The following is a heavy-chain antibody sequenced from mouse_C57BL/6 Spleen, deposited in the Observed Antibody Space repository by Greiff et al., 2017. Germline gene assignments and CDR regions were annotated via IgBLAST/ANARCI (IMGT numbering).Heavy chain of an antibody. CDR1: GYSFTDYN. Sequence: IQLQQSGPELVKPGASVKISCKASGYSFTDYNMNWVKQSNGKSLEWIGVINPNYGTTSYNQKFKGKATLTVDQSSSTAYMQLNSLTSEDSAVYYCARGGYYDYDAGRFDYWGQGTTLTVSS. V-gene: IGHV1-39*01. CDR2: INPNYGTT. D-gene: IGHD2-4*01. J-gene: IGHJ2*01. CDR3: ARGGYYDYDAGRFDY.